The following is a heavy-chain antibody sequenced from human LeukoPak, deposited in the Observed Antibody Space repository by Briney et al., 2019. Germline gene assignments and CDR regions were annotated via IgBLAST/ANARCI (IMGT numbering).Heavy chain of an antibody. J-gene: IGHJ4*02. D-gene: IGHD4-23*01. Sequence: GGSLSLSCVASGFTFDICAMSWVRQAPGKGPEWVSSIGGPTETFYADSVKGRFTVSRDNSQNTLYLQMNSLRAKDTAVYYCVKDATPRNSIWDYFGKWGQGALVTVST. CDR2: IGGPTET. V-gene: IGHV3-23*01. CDR1: GFTFDICA. CDR3: VKDATPRNSIWDYFGK.